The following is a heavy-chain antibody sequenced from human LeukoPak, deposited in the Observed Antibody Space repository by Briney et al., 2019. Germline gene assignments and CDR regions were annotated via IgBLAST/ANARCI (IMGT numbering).Heavy chain of an antibody. CDR3: ASATRWLAFDS. D-gene: IGHD5-24*01. J-gene: IGHJ4*02. CDR2: IYYSGST. V-gene: IGHV4-39*07. CDR1: GGSISSSSYY. Sequence: PSETLSLTCTVPGGSISSSSYYWGWIRQPPGKGLEWIGSIYYSGSTYYNPSLKSRVTISEDRSKNQFSLKLSSVTAADTAVYYCASATRWLAFDSWGQGTLVTVSS.